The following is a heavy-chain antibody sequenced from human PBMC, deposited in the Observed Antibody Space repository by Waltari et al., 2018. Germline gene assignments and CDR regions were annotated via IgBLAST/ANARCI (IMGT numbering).Heavy chain of an antibody. J-gene: IGHJ4*02. D-gene: IGHD2-8*01. CDR2: IKQDGSGE. CDR3: AGDLGYCTNGLCYTVLDY. Sequence: PGGSLRLSCAASGFTFSRYYMSWVRQAPGKGLEWVANIKQDGSGESYVESVKGRFTISRDNAKNSLYLQMNSLRAEDTAVYYCAGDLGYCTNGLCYTVLDYWGQGTLVTVSS. CDR1: GFTFSRYY. V-gene: IGHV3-7*01.